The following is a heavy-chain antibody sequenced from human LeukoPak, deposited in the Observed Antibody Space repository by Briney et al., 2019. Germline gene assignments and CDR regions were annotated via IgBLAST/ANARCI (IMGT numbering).Heavy chain of an antibody. V-gene: IGHV4-59*12. CDR2: IYYSGST. J-gene: IGHJ1*01. CDR3: ARGHYYYDSSGLEYFQH. Sequence: PSETLSLTCTVSGGSISSYYWSWIRQPPGKGLEWIGYIYYSGSTNYNPSLKSRVTISVDTSKNQFSLKLSSVTAADTAVYYCARGHYYYDSSGLEYFQHWGQGTLVTVSS. CDR1: GGSISSYY. D-gene: IGHD3-22*01.